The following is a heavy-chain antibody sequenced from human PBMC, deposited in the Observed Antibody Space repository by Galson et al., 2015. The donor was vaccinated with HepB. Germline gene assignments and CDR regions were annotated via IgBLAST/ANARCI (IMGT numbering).Heavy chain of an antibody. V-gene: IGHV3-21*01. CDR2: ISSSSSYI. J-gene: IGHJ4*02. Sequence: LRLSCAASGFTFSSYSMNWVRQAPGKGLEWVSSISSSSSYIYYADSVKGRFTISRDNAKNSLYLQMNSLRAEDTAVYYCARDPEWELLPPFDYWGQGTLVTVSS. CDR1: GFTFSSYS. D-gene: IGHD1-26*01. CDR3: ARDPEWELLPPFDY.